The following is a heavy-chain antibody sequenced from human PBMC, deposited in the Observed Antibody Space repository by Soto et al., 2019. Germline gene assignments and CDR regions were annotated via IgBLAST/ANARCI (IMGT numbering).Heavy chain of an antibody. V-gene: IGHV3-23*01. CDR2: IRGDGGQT. Sequence: GGSLRLSCTASGFTFTSYGMGWVRQAPGKGLQWVSTIRGDGGQTHYTDSVKGRFSISRDNSKNTVYLQMDSLRAEDTAMYFSARDXGLDSDDFFAYWGQGTQVTVSS. D-gene: IGHD3-9*01. CDR3: ARDXGLDSDDFFAY. CDR1: GFTFTSYG. J-gene: IGHJ4*02.